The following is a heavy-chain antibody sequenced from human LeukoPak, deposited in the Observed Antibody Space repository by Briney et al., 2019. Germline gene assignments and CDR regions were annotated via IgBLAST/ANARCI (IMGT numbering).Heavy chain of an antibody. D-gene: IGHD3-16*02. CDR1: GGSFSGYY. Sequence: SETLSLTCAVYGGSFSGYYWSWIRQPPGKGLELIGEINHSGSTNYNPSLKSRVTISVDTSKNQFSLKLSSVTAADTAVYYCARTPRYDYIWGSYRYTGDSAFDIWGQGTMVTVSS. CDR2: INHSGST. CDR3: ARTPRYDYIWGSYRYTGDSAFDI. V-gene: IGHV4-34*01. J-gene: IGHJ3*02.